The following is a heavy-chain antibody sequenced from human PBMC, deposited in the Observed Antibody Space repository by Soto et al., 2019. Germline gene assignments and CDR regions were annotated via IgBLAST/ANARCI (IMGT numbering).Heavy chain of an antibody. CDR1: GFTFSNAW. D-gene: IGHD3-10*01. CDR2: IKSKTDGGTT. CDR3: TTSPSITMVRGASDY. J-gene: IGHJ4*02. V-gene: IGHV3-15*01. Sequence: GGSLRLSCAASGFTFSNAWMSWVRQAPGKGLEWVGRIKSKTDGGTTDYAAPVKGRFTISRDDSKNTLYLQMNSLKTEDTAVYYCTTSPSITMVRGASDYWGQGTLVTVSS.